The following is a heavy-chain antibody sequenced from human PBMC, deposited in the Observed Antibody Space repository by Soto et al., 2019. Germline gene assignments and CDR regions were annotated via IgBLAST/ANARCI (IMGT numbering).Heavy chain of an antibody. Sequence: GGSLRLSCSASGFPFSSYWTSWVRQAPGKGLEWVANIKQDGSEKYYVDSVKGRFTISRDNAKNSLYLQMNSLRAEDTAVYYCARDRVAARPLYYYGMDVWGQGT. D-gene: IGHD6-6*01. J-gene: IGHJ6*02. CDR1: GFPFSSYW. CDR2: IKQDGSEK. V-gene: IGHV3-7*01. CDR3: ARDRVAARPLYYYGMDV.